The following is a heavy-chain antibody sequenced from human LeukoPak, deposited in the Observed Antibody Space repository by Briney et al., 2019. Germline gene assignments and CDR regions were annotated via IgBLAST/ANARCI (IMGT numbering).Heavy chain of an antibody. V-gene: IGHV4-34*01. CDR3: ARRLYYYDSSGHTTPDYFDY. CDR2: INHSGST. D-gene: IGHD3-22*01. CDR1: GGSFSGYY. J-gene: IGHJ4*02. Sequence: SETLSLTCAVYGGSFSGYYWSWIRQPPGKGPEWIGEINHSGSTNYNPSLKSRVTISVDTSKNQFSLKLSSVTAADTAVYYCARRLYYYDSSGHTTPDYFDYWGQGTLVTVSS.